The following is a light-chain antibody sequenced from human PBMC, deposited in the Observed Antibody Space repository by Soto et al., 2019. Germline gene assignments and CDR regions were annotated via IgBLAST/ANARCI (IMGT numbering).Light chain of an antibody. Sequence: QSALTQPRSVSGSPGQSGTIACTGTSGDVGGYNYVSWYQQHPGKAPKLMIYDVSERPSGVPDRFSGSKSGNTASLTISGLQAEDEADYYCCSYAGSFYVFGTGTKVTVL. CDR1: SGDVGGYNY. CDR2: DVS. V-gene: IGLV2-11*01. CDR3: CSYAGSFYV. J-gene: IGLJ1*01.